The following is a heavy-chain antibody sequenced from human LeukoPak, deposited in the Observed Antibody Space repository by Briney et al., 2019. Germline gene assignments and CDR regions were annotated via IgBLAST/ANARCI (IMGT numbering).Heavy chain of an antibody. CDR2: IGGRAGGT. V-gene: IGHV3-23*01. CDR3: AKGGIAEPGALDY. D-gene: IGHD6-13*01. Sequence: PGGSLRLSCAASGLTFSTYAMAWVRQAPGKWLEWVSAIGGRAGGTYYAPSVKGRFTISRDNSKNTVYLQMNSLSAEDTADYHCAKGGIAEPGALDYWGQGTLVTVSS. CDR1: GLTFSTYA. J-gene: IGHJ4*02.